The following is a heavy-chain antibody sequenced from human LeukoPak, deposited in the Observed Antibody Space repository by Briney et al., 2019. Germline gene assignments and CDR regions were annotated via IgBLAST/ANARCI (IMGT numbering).Heavy chain of an antibody. Sequence: KTSETLSLTCTVSVGSISSSSYYWGWIRQPPGKGLEWIGSIYYSGSTYHNPSLQSRVTISADTSKNQFSLKLSSVTAADTAVYYCASTLSNIAARPFDYWGQGTLVTVSS. CDR1: VGSISSSSYY. D-gene: IGHD6-6*01. J-gene: IGHJ4*02. CDR2: IYYSGST. V-gene: IGHV4-39*01. CDR3: ASTLSNIAARPFDY.